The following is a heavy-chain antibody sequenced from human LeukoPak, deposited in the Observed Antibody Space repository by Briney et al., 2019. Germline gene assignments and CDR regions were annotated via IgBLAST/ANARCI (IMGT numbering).Heavy chain of an antibody. CDR1: GCTFSSYA. D-gene: IGHD3-10*01. CDR3: AKGSLLWFGELFYFDY. J-gene: IGHJ4*02. V-gene: IGHV3-23*01. Sequence: GGSLRLSCAASGCTFSSYAMSWVRQAPGEGLEWVSAISGSGGSTYYADSVKGRFTISRDNSKNTLYLQMHSLSAEDTAVYYCAKGSLLWFGELFYFDYWGQGTLVTVSS. CDR2: ISGSGGST.